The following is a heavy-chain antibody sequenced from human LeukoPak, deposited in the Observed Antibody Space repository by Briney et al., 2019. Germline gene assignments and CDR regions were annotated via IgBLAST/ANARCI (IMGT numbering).Heavy chain of an antibody. V-gene: IGHV3-11*01. J-gene: IGHJ4*02. D-gene: IGHD1-26*01. CDR2: ISSSGSTI. Sequence: GGSLRLSCAASGFTFSDYYMSWIRQAPWKGLEWVSYISSSGSTIYYADSVKGRFTISRDNAKNSLYLQMNSLRAEDTAVYYCAKGRSGTYSPTWDYWGQGTLVTVSS. CDR3: AKGRSGTYSPTWDY. CDR1: GFTFSDYY.